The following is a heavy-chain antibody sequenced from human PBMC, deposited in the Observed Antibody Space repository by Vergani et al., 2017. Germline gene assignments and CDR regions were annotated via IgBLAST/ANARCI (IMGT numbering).Heavy chain of an antibody. CDR1: GGSISSYY. CDR2: IYYSGST. Sequence: QVQLQESGPGLVKPSETLSLTCTVSGGSISSYYWSWIRQPPGKGLEWIGYIYYSGSTNYNPSLKSRVTISVDTSKNKFSLKLSSVTAADTAVYYCARDPGGIFGVGFDPWGQGTLVTVSS. CDR3: ARDPGGIFGVGFDP. V-gene: IGHV4-59*01. J-gene: IGHJ5*02. D-gene: IGHD3-3*01.